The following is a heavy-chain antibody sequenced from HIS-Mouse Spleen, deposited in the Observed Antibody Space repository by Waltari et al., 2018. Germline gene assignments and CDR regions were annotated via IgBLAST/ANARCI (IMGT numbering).Heavy chain of an antibody. CDR3: AREIPYSSSWYDWYFDL. CDR2: IYYSGST. V-gene: IGHV4-39*07. J-gene: IGHJ2*01. Sequence: QLQLQESGPGLVKHSETLSLTCTVACCSISSSSYYWVWIRVPPGKGLEWIGSIYYSGSTYYNPSLKSRVTISVDTSKNQFSLKLSSVTAADTAVYYCAREIPYSSSWYDWYFDLWGRGTLVTVSS. CDR1: CCSISSSSYY. D-gene: IGHD6-13*01.